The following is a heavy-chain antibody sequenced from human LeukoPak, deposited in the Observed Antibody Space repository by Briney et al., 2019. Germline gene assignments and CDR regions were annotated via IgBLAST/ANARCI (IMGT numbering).Heavy chain of an antibody. CDR1: GGTFSSYA. D-gene: IGHD2-2*02. Sequence: ASVKVSCKASGGTFSSYAISWVRQAPGQGLEWMGWISAYNGNTNYAQKLQGRVTMTTDTSTSTAYMELRSLRSDDTAVYYCARRIGYCSSTSCYIRSDYYYYMDVWGKGTTVTISS. CDR3: ARRIGYCSSTSCYIRSDYYYYMDV. CDR2: ISAYNGNT. V-gene: IGHV1-18*01. J-gene: IGHJ6*03.